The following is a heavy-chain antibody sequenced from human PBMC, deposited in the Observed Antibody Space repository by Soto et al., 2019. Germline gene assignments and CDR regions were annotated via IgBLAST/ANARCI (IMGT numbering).Heavy chain of an antibody. CDR3: ARDYDIGATIAFDI. CDR2: ISSSGSTI. V-gene: IGHV3-48*03. Sequence: GGSLILSCAASGFTFSSYEMNWVRQAPGKGLEWGSYISSSGSTIYYADSVKGRFTISRDNAKNSLYLQMNSLRAEGTAVYYWARDYDIGATIAFDIWGQGTMVTVSS. D-gene: IGHD5-12*01. J-gene: IGHJ3*02. CDR1: GFTFSSYE.